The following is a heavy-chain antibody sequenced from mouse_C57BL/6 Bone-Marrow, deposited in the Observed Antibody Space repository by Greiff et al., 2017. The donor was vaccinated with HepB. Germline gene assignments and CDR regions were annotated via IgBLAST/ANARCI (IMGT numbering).Heavy chain of an antibody. D-gene: IGHD2-5*01. V-gene: IGHV14-4*01. CDR1: GFNIKDDY. J-gene: IGHJ3*01. CDR2: IDPENGDT. CDR3: TVYSNYVGAN. Sequence: EVQLQQSGAELVRPGASVKLSCTASGFNIKDDYMHWVKQRPEQGLEWIGWIDPENGDTEYASKFQGKATITADTSSNTAYLQLSSLTSEDTAVYYCTVYSNYVGANWGQGTLVTVSA.